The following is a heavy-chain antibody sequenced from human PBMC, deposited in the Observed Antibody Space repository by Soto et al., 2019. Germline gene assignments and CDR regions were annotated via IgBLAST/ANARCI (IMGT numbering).Heavy chain of an antibody. D-gene: IGHD2-15*01. V-gene: IGHV1-69*13. CDR1: GDAFSNYA. Sequence: ASVKVSCKASGDAFSNYAVSWVRQAPGQGLEWMGGIIPIYGTTNYAQRFQDRVTITADESTSTAYMELSSLRSEDTAVYYCARDLGGCSDGSCRYNWFDPWGQGTLVTVSS. J-gene: IGHJ5*02. CDR3: ARDLGGCSDGSCRYNWFDP. CDR2: IIPIYGTT.